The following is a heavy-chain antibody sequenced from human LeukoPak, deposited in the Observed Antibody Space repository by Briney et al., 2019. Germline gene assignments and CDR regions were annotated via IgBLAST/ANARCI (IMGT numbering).Heavy chain of an antibody. CDR3: AKDHQYSSSFTDY. D-gene: IGHD6-13*01. J-gene: IGHJ4*02. CDR1: GFTFKRYA. CDR2: ISGSGGST. V-gene: IGHV3-23*01. Sequence: GGSLRLSCAASGFTFKRYAMSWVRQAPGKGLEWVSAISGSGGSTYYADSVKGRFTISRDNSKNTVYLQMNSLRAEDTAIYYCAKDHQYSSSFTDYWGQGTLVTVSS.